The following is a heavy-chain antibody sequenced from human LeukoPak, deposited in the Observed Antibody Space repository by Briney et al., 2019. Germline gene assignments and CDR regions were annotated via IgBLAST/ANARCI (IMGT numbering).Heavy chain of an antibody. D-gene: IGHD5-18*01. CDR2: IKKDGSEK. Sequence: GGSLRLSCVASGFTFSSYWMSWVRQAPGKGLEWVANIKKDGSEKYYVDSVKGRFTISRDNAKTSLYLQMNSLRVDDTAFYYCARDLSGVTGYTYGRGIDYWGQGTLVTVSS. J-gene: IGHJ4*02. CDR3: ARDLSGVTGYTYGRGIDY. CDR1: GFTFSSYW. V-gene: IGHV3-7*01.